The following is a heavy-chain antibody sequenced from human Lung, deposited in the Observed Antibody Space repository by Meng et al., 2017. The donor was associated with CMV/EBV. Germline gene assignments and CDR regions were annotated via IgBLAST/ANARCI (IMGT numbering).Heavy chain of an antibody. CDR1: GFNVGTYW. CDR3: ARVPSSGYSPFDS. D-gene: IGHD3-22*01. Sequence: GESLKISCAASGFNVGTYWMTWVRQAPGKGLQWVANINQEGNWRAYVDSVKGRFTISRDNARNSVYLQMNSLRPEDTGVFYCARVPSSGYSPFDSWGPGTLVTFSS. J-gene: IGHJ4*02. V-gene: IGHV3-7*04. CDR2: INQEGNWR.